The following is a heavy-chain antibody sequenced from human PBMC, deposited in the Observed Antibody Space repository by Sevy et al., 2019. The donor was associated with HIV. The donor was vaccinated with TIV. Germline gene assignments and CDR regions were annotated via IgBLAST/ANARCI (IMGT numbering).Heavy chain of an antibody. CDR1: GGSISSSNW. CDR2: ICRSGRT. Sequence: SETLSLTCGVSGGSISSSNWWHWVRQPPGKGLEWIGEICRSGRTNYNPSLKSRVTISVDNSKNQFSLQLNSVTAADTAVYYCARGFDTPRGFDPWGQGTLVTVSS. V-gene: IGHV4-4*02. D-gene: IGHD3-10*01. CDR3: ARGFDTPRGFDP. J-gene: IGHJ5*02.